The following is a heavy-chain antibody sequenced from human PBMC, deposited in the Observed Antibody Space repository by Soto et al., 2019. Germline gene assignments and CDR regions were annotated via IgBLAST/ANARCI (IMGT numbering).Heavy chain of an antibody. D-gene: IGHD4-4*01. Sequence: SGGSLRLSCATSGFSFSNYAMSWVRQAPGKGLEWVAGISSSGYTYYVDSLKGRFTISRDNSKNTLYLQMNSLRAEDTAVYYCAKDLIDYSNSYFDYWGQGTLVTVSS. CDR1: GFSFSNYA. CDR2: ISSSGYT. V-gene: IGHV3-23*01. CDR3: AKDLIDYSNSYFDY. J-gene: IGHJ4*02.